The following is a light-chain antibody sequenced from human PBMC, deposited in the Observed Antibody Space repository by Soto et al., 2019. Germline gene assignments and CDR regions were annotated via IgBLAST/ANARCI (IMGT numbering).Light chain of an antibody. CDR3: HQYDSSPLT. V-gene: IGKV3-20*01. CDR1: QSVSSSY. Sequence: EIVLTQSPGTLSLSPGERATLSCRASQSVSSSYLAWYQQKPGQAPRPLIYGASSRATGIPERLSGSGSGTDFTLTISRLEPEDFAVYYCHQYDSSPLTFGGGTKVEIK. J-gene: IGKJ4*01. CDR2: GAS.